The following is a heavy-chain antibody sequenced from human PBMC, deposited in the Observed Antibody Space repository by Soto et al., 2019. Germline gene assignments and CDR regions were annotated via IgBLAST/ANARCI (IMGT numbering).Heavy chain of an antibody. CDR2: IYYSGST. J-gene: IGHJ6*02. D-gene: IGHD5-12*01. CDR3: ARTPGATIIMGYYYGMDV. Sequence: SETLSLTCTVSGGSISSSSYYWGWIRQPPGKGLEWIGSIYYSGSTYYNPSLKSRVTISVDTSKNQFSLKLSSVTAADTAVYYCARTPGATIIMGYYYGMDVWGQGTTVTVSS. V-gene: IGHV4-39*01. CDR1: GGSISSSSYY.